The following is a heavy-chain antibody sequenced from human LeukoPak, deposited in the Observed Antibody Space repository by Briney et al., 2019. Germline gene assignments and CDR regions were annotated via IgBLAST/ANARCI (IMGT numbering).Heavy chain of an antibody. CDR3: ARDELSYCSSGSCYRGPVGY. J-gene: IGHJ4*02. V-gene: IGHV3-21*01. CDR1: GFTFSSYS. Sequence: PGGSLRLSCAASGFTFSSYSMNWVRQAPGKGLEWVSSISSSSSYIYYADSVKGRFTISRDNAKNSLYLQMNSLRAEDTAVYYCARDELSYCSSGSCYRGPVGYWGQGTLVTVSS. CDR2: ISSSSSYI. D-gene: IGHD2-15*01.